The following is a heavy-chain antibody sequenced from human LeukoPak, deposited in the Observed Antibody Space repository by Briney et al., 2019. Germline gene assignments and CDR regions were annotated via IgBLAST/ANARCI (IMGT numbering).Heavy chain of an antibody. V-gene: IGHV4-31*03. D-gene: IGHD3-10*01. J-gene: IGHJ5*02. CDR2: IYYSGST. CDR3: ARAPVLLWFGELLGFHP. CDR1: GGSISSGGYY. Sequence: SQTLSLTCTVSGGSISSGGYYWSWIRQHPGKGLEWIGYIYYSGSTYYNPSLKSRVTISVDTSKNQFSLKLSSVTAADTAVYYCARAPVLLWFGELLGFHPWGQGTLVTVSS.